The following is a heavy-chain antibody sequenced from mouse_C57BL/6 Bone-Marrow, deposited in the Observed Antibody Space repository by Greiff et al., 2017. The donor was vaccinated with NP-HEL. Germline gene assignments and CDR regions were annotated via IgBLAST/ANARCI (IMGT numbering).Heavy chain of an antibody. CDR2: IWSGGST. CDR3: TKNYCEWGYAMDY. CDR1: GFSFTSYG. Sequence: QVQLKQSGPGLVQPSQSLSITCTVSGFSFTSYGVHWVRQPPGTGLEWLGVIWSGGSTDSNAASISRLSISKYNSKSQVFYKMNSLQADDTAKYYGTKNYCEWGYAMDYWGKGTSVTVSS. J-gene: IGHJ4*01. D-gene: IGHD1-1*01. V-gene: IGHV2-4*01.